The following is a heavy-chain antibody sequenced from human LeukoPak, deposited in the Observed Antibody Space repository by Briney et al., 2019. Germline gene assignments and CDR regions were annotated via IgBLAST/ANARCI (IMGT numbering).Heavy chain of an antibody. CDR3: SGDLNWHHDS. Sequence: SVKVSCKASGGTFSSYAISWVRQAPGQGLEWMGGIIPIFGTANYAQKFQGRVTITADKSTSTAYMELSSLRSEDTAVYYCSGDLNWHHDSWGQGTLVTVSS. CDR1: GGTFSSYA. V-gene: IGHV1-69*06. CDR2: IIPIFGTA. D-gene: IGHD3-16*01. J-gene: IGHJ5*02.